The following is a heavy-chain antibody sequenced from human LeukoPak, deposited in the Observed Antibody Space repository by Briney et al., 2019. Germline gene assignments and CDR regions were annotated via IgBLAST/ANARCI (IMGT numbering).Heavy chain of an antibody. J-gene: IGHJ4*02. D-gene: IGHD4-17*01. CDR2: IYYSGST. CDR3: ARGRENDYGDYERLLDY. Sequence: PPQTLSLTCNVSGGSLCSGGHYWSSTRHHPRKGLEWIGYIYYSGSTYYNPSLKRGVTISVDTSKNQFSLKLSSVSAADTALYYGARGRENDYGDYERLLDYWGQGTLVTVSS. CDR1: GGSLCSGGHY. V-gene: IGHV4-31*03.